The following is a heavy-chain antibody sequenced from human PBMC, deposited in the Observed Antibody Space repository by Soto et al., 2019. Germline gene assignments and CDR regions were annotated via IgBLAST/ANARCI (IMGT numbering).Heavy chain of an antibody. CDR2: TFLTFVTA. D-gene: IGHD5-18*01. CDR3: ARGAGYSYLD. J-gene: IGHJ4*02. CDR1: GGTFSSYA. Sequence: QVQLVQSGAEVKKPGSSVKVSCKASGGTFSSYAFSWVRQAPGQGLEWMGGTFLTFVTANYAQRFQGRVTITADESTSTAYMELSSLRSEDTAVYSCARGAGYSYLDWGPGTLATVSS. V-gene: IGHV1-69*01.